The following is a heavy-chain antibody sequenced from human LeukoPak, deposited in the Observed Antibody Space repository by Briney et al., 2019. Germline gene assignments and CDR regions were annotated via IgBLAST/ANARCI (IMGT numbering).Heavy chain of an antibody. V-gene: IGHV1-2*02. Sequence: ASVKVSCKASGYTFIGYYMHWVRQAPGQGLEWMGWINPNSGGTNYAQKFQGRVTMTRDTSISTAYMELSRLRSDDTAVYYCAKCLAYCGGDCYYVLVYWGQGTLVTVSS. CDR1: GYTFIGYY. D-gene: IGHD2-21*02. CDR3: AKCLAYCGGDCYYVLVY. CDR2: INPNSGGT. J-gene: IGHJ4*02.